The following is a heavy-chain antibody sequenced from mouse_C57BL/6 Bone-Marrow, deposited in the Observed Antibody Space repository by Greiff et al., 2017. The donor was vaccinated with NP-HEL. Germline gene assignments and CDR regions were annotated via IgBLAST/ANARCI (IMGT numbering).Heavy chain of an antibody. J-gene: IGHJ1*03. V-gene: IGHV2-9-1*01. CDR1: GFSLTSYA. D-gene: IGHD1-1*01. Sequence: VKVVESGPGLVAPSQSLSITCTVSGFSLTSYAISWVRQPPGKGLEWLGVIWTGGGTNYNSALKSRLSISKDNSKSQVFLKMNSLQTDDTARYYCARGNYYGSSSYWYFDVWGTGTTVTVSS. CDR3: ARGNYYGSSSYWYFDV. CDR2: IWTGGGT.